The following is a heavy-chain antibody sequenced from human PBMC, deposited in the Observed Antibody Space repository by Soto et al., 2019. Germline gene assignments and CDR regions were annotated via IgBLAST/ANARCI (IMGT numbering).Heavy chain of an antibody. Sequence: QVQLVESGGGVVQPGRSLRLSCAASGFTFSSYGMHWVRQAPGKGLEWVAVISYDGSNKYYADSVKGRFTISRDNSKNTLYLQMNSLRAEDTAVYYGAKKGPGGYYGSGSYAFDYWGQGTLVTVSS. CDR1: GFTFSSYG. CDR2: ISYDGSNK. V-gene: IGHV3-30*18. CDR3: AKKGPGGYYGSGSYAFDY. J-gene: IGHJ4*02. D-gene: IGHD3-10*01.